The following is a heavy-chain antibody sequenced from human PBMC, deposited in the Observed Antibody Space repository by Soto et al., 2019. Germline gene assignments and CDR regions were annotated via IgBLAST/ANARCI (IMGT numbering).Heavy chain of an antibody. CDR1: GFTFSDYY. J-gene: IGHJ6*02. CDR2: ISSSSSYT. V-gene: IGHV3-11*06. D-gene: IGHD5-12*01. Sequence: GGSLRLSCAASGFTFSDYYMSWIRQAPGKGLEWVSYISSSSSYTNYADSVKGRFPISRDNAKNSLYLQMNSLRAEDTAVYYCARDKIGAGYSGRNRWYYYGMDVWGQGTTVTVSS. CDR3: ARDKIGAGYSGRNRWYYYGMDV.